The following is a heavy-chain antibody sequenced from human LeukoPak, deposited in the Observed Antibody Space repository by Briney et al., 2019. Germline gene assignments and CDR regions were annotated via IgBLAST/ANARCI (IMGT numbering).Heavy chain of an antibody. V-gene: IGHV1-18*01. CDR1: GYTFTSYG. J-gene: IGHJ5*02. CDR2: ISAYNGNT. CDR3: ARDMPKLCSSTSCYVSDWFDP. Sequence: GASVKVSCKASGYTFTSYGISWVRQAPGQGLEWMGWISAYNGNTNYAQKLQGRVTMTTDTSTSTAYMELRSLRSDDTAVYYCARDMPKLCSSTSCYVSDWFDPWGQGTLVTVSS. D-gene: IGHD2-2*01.